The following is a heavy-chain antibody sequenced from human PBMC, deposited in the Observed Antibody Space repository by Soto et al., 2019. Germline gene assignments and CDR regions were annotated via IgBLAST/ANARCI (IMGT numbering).Heavy chain of an antibody. CDR1: GFTFSSYS. J-gene: IGHJ3*02. CDR2: ISSSSSYI. V-gene: IGHV3-21*01. D-gene: IGHD6-19*01. Sequence: GGSLRLSCAASGFTFSSYSMNWVRQAPGKGLEWVSSISSSSSYIYYADSVKGRFTISRDNAKNSLYLQMNSLRAEDTAVYYGARPNSSGWSYAFDIWGQGTMVTVSS. CDR3: ARPNSSGWSYAFDI.